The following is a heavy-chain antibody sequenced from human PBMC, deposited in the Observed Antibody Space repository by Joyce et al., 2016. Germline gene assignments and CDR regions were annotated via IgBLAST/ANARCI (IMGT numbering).Heavy chain of an antibody. J-gene: IGHJ6*02. CDR1: GSTYSSSS. CDR2: ISGTSYYI. CDR3: AIGGISYYYAMDV. Sequence: QLVESGGGVVKPGGSLRLSCEASGSTYSSSSMSWFGQARGSGLGWVAAISGTSYYIFHAETVRGRFTVSRDNAKKTLYLRMNSLRAEDSAVFYCAIGGISYYYAMDVWGQGTTVTVSS. D-gene: IGHD3-16*01. V-gene: IGHV3-21*01.